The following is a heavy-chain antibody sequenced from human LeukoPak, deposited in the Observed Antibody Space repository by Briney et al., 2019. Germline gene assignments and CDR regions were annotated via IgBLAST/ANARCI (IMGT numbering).Heavy chain of an antibody. D-gene: IGHD3-16*01. Sequence: SEALSLTCTVSGGSISSYYWSWIRQPPGKGLEWIGYIYYSGSTNYNPSLKSRVTISVDTSKNQFSLKLSSVTAADTAVHYCARRNPQYDYVWEMDYWGQGTLVTVSS. CDR2: IYYSGST. J-gene: IGHJ4*02. CDR3: ARRNPQYDYVWEMDY. V-gene: IGHV4-59*01. CDR1: GGSISSYY.